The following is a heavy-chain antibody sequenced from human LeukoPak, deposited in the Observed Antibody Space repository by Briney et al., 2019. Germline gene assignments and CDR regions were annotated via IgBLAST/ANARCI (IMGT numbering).Heavy chain of an antibody. D-gene: IGHD3-10*01. CDR2: ISSSSSNI. J-gene: IGHJ4*02. CDR1: GFTFSSYS. Sequence: GGSLRLSCAASGFTFSSYSMNWVRQAPGKGLEWVSSISSSSSNIYYADSVKGRFTISRDNSKNTLYLQMNSLRAEDTAVYYCAKEGPGFGDGTDYWGQGTLVTVSS. V-gene: IGHV3-21*01. CDR3: AKEGPGFGDGTDY.